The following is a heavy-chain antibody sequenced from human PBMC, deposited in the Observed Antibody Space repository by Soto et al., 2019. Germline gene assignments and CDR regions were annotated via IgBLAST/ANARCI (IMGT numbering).Heavy chain of an antibody. V-gene: IGHV1-18*04. CDR1: GYTFTSYG. CDR2: ISAYNGNT. Sequence: ASVKVSCKASGYTFTSYGISWVRQAPGQGLEWMGWISAYNGNTNYAQKLQGRVTMTTDTSTSTAYMELRSLRSDDTAVYYCARQTMTDYYYYGMDVWGQGTTVTVSS. J-gene: IGHJ6*02. CDR3: ARQTMTDYYYYGMDV.